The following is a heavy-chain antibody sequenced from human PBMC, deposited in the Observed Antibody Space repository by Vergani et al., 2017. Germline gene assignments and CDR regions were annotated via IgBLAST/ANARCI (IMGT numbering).Heavy chain of an antibody. V-gene: IGHV3-33*01. Sequence: QVQLVESGGGVVQPGRSLRLSCTPSSFKLGDYGMHWVRQAPGRGLEWVSMTWYEGNNNYYADSVKGRFTISKDISKNTLYLQMNSLRGDDTAVYYCARDLFYYDSSGYYSGFFDYWGQGTLVTVSS. CDR2: TWYEGNNN. CDR3: ARDLFYYDSSGYYSGFFDY. D-gene: IGHD3-22*01. J-gene: IGHJ4*02. CDR1: SFKLGDYG.